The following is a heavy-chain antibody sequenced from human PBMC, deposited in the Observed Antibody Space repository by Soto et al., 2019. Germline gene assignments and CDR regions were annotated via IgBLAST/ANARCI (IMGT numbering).Heavy chain of an antibody. CDR1: SGSISSSNW. Sequence: SETLSLTCAVSSGSISSSNWWSWVRHPPGKGLEWIGEIYHSGSTNYNPSLKSRVTISVDKSKNQFSLKLSSVTAADTAVYYCAREAVTMVRGVTVAFDIWGQGTMVTVSS. J-gene: IGHJ3*02. V-gene: IGHV4-4*02. CDR3: AREAVTMVRGVTVAFDI. CDR2: IYHSGST. D-gene: IGHD3-10*01.